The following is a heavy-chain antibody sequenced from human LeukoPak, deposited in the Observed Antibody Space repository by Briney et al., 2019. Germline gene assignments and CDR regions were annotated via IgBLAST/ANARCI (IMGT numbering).Heavy chain of an antibody. J-gene: IGHJ4*02. Sequence: ASETLSLTCIVSGGSISTYYWNWIRQPAGKGLEWIGRFYTTRSADYNPSLKSRVTLSGDTSKNHLSLKLSSVTAADTAVYYCAREFKTFDGSGYYTDYWGQGSLVTVSS. D-gene: IGHD3-22*01. CDR3: AREFKTFDGSGYYTDY. V-gene: IGHV4-4*07. CDR1: GGSISTYY. CDR2: FYTTRSA.